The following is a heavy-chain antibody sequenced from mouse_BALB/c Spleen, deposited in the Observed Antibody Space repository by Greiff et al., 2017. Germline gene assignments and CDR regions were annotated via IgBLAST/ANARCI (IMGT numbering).Heavy chain of an antibody. J-gene: IGHJ2*01. CDR2: IYPGGGYT. CDR1: GYTFTNYW. Sequence: VQLKESGAELVRPGTSVKISCKASGYTFTNYWLGWVKQRPGHGLEWIGDIYPGGGYTNYNEKFKGKATLTADTSSSTAYMQLSSLTSEDSAVYFCARGGDGYYVYYFDYWGQGTTLTVSS. D-gene: IGHD2-3*01. V-gene: IGHV1-63*02. CDR3: ARGGDGYYVYYFDY.